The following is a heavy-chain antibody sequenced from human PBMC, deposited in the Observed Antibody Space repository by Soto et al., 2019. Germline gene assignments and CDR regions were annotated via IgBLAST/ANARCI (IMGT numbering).Heavy chain of an antibody. V-gene: IGHV3-15*07. CDR2: IKSKTDGGTT. CDR1: GFTFSNAW. Sequence: PGGSLRLSCAASGFTFSNAWMNWVRQAPGKGLEWVGRIKSKTDGGTTDYAAPVKGRFTISRDDSKNTLYLQMNGLKTEDTAVYYCTTEALWFGEQTTLDYWGQGTLVTVSS. J-gene: IGHJ4*02. CDR3: TTEALWFGEQTTLDY. D-gene: IGHD3-10*01.